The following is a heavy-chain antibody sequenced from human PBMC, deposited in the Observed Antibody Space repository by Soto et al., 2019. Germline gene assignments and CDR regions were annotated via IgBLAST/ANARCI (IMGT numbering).Heavy chain of an antibody. CDR1: GYTFTSYG. D-gene: IGHD6-13*01. Sequence: GASVKVSCKASGYTFTSYGISWVRQAPGQGLEWMGWISAYNGNTNYAQKLQGRVTMTTDTSTSTAYMELRSLRSDDTAVYYCARDQSTAAGPHWFAPWGQGTLVTVSS. J-gene: IGHJ5*02. CDR3: ARDQSTAAGPHWFAP. CDR2: ISAYNGNT. V-gene: IGHV1-18*01.